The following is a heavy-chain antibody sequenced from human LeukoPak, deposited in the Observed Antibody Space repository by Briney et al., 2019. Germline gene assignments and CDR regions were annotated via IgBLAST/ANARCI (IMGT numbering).Heavy chain of an antibody. CDR2: ISSGGSVM. CDR3: AGGVYGYNAFDY. Sequence: GRSLRLSCTASGFTFGDYVMSWVRQAPGKGLEWIAHISSGGSVMNYADSVKGRFTISRDNGKNSVYLQMNSLRDEDTAVYYCAGGVYGYNAFDYWGQGTLVSVSS. CDR1: GFTFGDYV. D-gene: IGHD5/OR15-5a*01. J-gene: IGHJ4*02. V-gene: IGHV3-48*02.